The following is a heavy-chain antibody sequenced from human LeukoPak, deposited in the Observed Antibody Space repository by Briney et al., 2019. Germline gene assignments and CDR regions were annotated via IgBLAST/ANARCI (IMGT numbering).Heavy chain of an antibody. CDR3: ARVQSAYYYGSGSYYLN. D-gene: IGHD3-10*01. Sequence: ASVKVSCKASGGTFSSYAISWVGQAPGQGLEWMGGIIPIFGTANYAQKFQGRVTITTDESTSTAYMELSSLRSEDTAVYYCARVQSAYYYGSGSYYLNWGQGTLVTVSS. J-gene: IGHJ4*02. CDR2: IIPIFGTA. V-gene: IGHV1-69*05. CDR1: GGTFSSYA.